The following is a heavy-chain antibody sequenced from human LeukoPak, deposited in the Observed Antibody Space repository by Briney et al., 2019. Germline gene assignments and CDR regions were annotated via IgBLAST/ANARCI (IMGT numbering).Heavy chain of an antibody. CDR1: GGSISSYY. D-gene: IGHD2-2*01. J-gene: IGHJ5*02. V-gene: IGHV4-4*07. Sequence: SETLSLTCTVSGGSISSYYWSWIRQPAGKGLEWIGRIYTSGSTNYNPSLKSRVTMSVDTSKNQFSLKLSSVTAADTAVYYCARDLHQLLWNWFDPWGQGTLVTVSS. CDR3: ARDLHQLLWNWFDP. CDR2: IYTSGST.